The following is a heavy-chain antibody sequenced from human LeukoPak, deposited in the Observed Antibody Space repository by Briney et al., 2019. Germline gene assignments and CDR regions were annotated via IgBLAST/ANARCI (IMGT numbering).Heavy chain of an antibody. CDR1: GYSISSGYY. D-gene: IGHD3-16*01. CDR2: IYHSGST. V-gene: IGHV4-38-2*02. J-gene: IGHJ5*02. Sequence: SETLSLTCTVSGYSISSGYYWGWIRQPPGKGLEWIGRIYHSGSTYYNPPLKSRVTISVDTSKNQFSLKLSSVTAADTAVYYCARPGLGWFDPWGQGTLVTVSS. CDR3: ARPGLGWFDP.